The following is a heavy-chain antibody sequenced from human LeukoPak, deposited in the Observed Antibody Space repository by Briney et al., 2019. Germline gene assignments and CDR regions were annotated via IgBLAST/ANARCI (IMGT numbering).Heavy chain of an antibody. Sequence: SETLSLTCTVSGGSISGADYYWSWIRQPPGKGLEWIGYIYHSGSTYYNPSLKSRVTISVDRSKNHFSLKLSSVTAADTAVYYCAREADYGDYSLGYWGQGTLVTVSS. CDR1: GGSISGADYY. D-gene: IGHD4-17*01. J-gene: IGHJ4*02. CDR3: AREADYGDYSLGY. V-gene: IGHV4-30-2*01. CDR2: IYHSGST.